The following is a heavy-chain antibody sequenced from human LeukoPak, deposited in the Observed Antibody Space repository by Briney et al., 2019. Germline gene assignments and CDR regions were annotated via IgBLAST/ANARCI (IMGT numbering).Heavy chain of an antibody. CDR3: ARAWRFTYGRFDY. CDR2: IYTSGST. V-gene: IGHV4-61*02. D-gene: IGHD5-18*01. J-gene: IGHJ4*02. Sequence: SETPSLTCAVSGGSIGSVNNYWIWIRQPAGKGLEYIGRIYTSGSTNYNPSLKSRVTISLDRSKNQFSLELTSVTAADTAVYYCARAWRFTYGRFDYWGRGTLVTVSS. CDR1: GGSIGSVNNY.